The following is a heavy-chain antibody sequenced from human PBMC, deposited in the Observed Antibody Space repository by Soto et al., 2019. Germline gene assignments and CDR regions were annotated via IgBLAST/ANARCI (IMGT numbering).Heavy chain of an antibody. CDR2: ISGSGGST. D-gene: IGHD3-9*01. CDR1: GFTFSSYA. Sequence: GGSLRLSCAASGFTFSSYAMSWVRQAPGKGLEWVSAISGSGGSTYYADSVKGRFTISRDNSKNTLYLQMNSLRAEDRAVYYCAKDRQLRYSLDAFDIWGQGTMVTVSS. V-gene: IGHV3-23*01. J-gene: IGHJ3*02. CDR3: AKDRQLRYSLDAFDI.